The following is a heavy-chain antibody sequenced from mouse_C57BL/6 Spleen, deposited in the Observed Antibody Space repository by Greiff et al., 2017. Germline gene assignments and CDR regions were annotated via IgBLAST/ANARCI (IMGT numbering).Heavy chain of an antibody. D-gene: IGHD2-3*01. CDR1: GFTFSSYA. Sequence: DVKLVESGGGLVKPGGSLKLSCAASGFTFSSYAMSWVRQTPEKRLEWVATISDGGSYTYYPDNVKVRFTISRDNAKNNLYLQMSHLKSEDTAMYYCARGRDGYYLYYFDYWGQGTTLTVSS. CDR2: ISDGGSYT. J-gene: IGHJ2*01. CDR3: ARGRDGYYLYYFDY. V-gene: IGHV5-4*03.